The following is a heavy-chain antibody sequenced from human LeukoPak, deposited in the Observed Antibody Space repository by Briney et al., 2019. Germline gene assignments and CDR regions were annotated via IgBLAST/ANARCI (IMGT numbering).Heavy chain of an antibody. V-gene: IGHV1-69*13. D-gene: IGHD3-22*01. CDR2: IIPIFGTA. CDR1: GGTFSSYA. J-gene: IGHJ6*02. Sequence: SVKVSCKASGGTFSSYAISWVRQAPGQGLEWMGGIIPIFGTANYAQKFQGRVTITADESTSTAYMELSSLRSEDTAVYYCARDQNGYFRDYYYYYGMDVWGQGTTVTVSS. CDR3: ARDQNGYFRDYYYYYGMDV.